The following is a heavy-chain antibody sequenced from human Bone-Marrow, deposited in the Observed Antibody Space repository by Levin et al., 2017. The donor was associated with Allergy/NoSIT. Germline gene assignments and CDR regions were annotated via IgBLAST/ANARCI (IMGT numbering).Heavy chain of an antibody. CDR3: TTDLVAQSGCTNGVCYVLAPPRKIHPGSYYFDY. V-gene: IGHV3-15*07. CDR1: GFTFSNAW. J-gene: IGHJ4*02. CDR2: IKSKTDGGTT. D-gene: IGHD2-8*01. Sequence: AGGSLRLSCAASGFTFSNAWMNWVRQAPGKGLEWVGRIKSKTDGGTTDYAAPVKGRFTISRDDSKNTLYLQMNSLKTEDTAVYYCTTDLVAQSGCTNGVCYVLAPPRKIHPGSYYFDYWGQGTLVTVSS.